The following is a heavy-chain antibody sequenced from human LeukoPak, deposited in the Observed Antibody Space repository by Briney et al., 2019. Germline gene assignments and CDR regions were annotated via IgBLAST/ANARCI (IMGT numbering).Heavy chain of an antibody. CDR1: GGTFSNYA. D-gene: IGHD2-15*01. V-gene: IGHV1-69*13. CDR3: ARDHCSGGRCNWFDP. Sequence: GASVRVSCTASGGTFSNYAISWVRQAPGQGLEWMGGIIPIFGTANYAQKFQGRVTISADESTSTAYMELSSLRSEDTAVYYCARDHCSGGRCNWFDPWGQGTLVTASS. J-gene: IGHJ5*02. CDR2: IIPIFGTA.